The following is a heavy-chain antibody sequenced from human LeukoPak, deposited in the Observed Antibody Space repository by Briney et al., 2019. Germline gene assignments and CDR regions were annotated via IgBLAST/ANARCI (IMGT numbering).Heavy chain of an antibody. CDR2: IQNDGSEK. J-gene: IGHJ4*02. D-gene: IGHD2-2*01. Sequence: PGGSLRLSCAASRFTFSSYGMHWVRQAPGMGLDWVAFIQNDGSEKYYTDSVKGRFTISRDNSKNMLYLQMNGLRAEDTAVYYCAKDQCSSSSLLACRSFDYWGQGSLVTVSS. V-gene: IGHV3-30*02. CDR1: RFTFSSYG. CDR3: AKDQCSSSSLLACRSFDY.